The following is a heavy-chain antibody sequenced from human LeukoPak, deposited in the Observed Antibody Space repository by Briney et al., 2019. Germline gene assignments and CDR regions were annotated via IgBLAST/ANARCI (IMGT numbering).Heavy chain of an antibody. J-gene: IGHJ4*02. CDR2: IYYSGST. CDR1: GGSISSSSYY. D-gene: IGHD4-17*01. CDR3: ARGATPDYGATGDFDY. Sequence: PSETLSLTCTVSGGSISSSSYYWGWIRQPPGKGLEWIGSIYYSGSTYYNPSLKSRVTISVDTSKNQFSLKLSSVTAADTAVYYCARGATPDYGATGDFDYWGQGTLVTVS. V-gene: IGHV4-39*07.